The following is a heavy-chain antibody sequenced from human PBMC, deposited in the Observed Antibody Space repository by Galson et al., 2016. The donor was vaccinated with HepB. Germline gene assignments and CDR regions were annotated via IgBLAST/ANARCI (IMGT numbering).Heavy chain of an antibody. CDR2: ISSDGVYT. J-gene: IGHJ4*02. Sequence: SLRLSCAASGFTFRDFPMVWVGQAPGQGLEWVSSISSDGVYTYYADSLKGRFSISRDNAKNSLFLQMSSLRAEDTAMYYCARDYFCVGASCRGERGRFDYWGQGALVTVSS. V-gene: IGHV3-21*01. D-gene: IGHD2-21*01. CDR3: ARDYFCVGASCRGERGRFDY. CDR1: GFTFRDFP.